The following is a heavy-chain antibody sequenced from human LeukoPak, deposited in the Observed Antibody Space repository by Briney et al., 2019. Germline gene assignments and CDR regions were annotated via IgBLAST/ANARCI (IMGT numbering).Heavy chain of an antibody. J-gene: IGHJ4*02. V-gene: IGHV3-23*01. Sequence: GGSRRLSCAASGFTFSSYAMSWVRQAPGKGLEWVSAISGSGGTTYYADSVKGRFTISRDNSKNTLYLQMNSLRAEDTAVYYCAKYSRPPSIDYWGQGTLVTVSS. D-gene: IGHD6-13*01. CDR2: ISGSGGTT. CDR3: AKYSRPPSIDY. CDR1: GFTFSSYA.